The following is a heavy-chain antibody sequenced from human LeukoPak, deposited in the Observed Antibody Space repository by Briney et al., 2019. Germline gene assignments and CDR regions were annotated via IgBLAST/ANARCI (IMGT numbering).Heavy chain of an antibody. D-gene: IGHD3/OR15-3a*01. CDR2: ISAYNGNT. V-gene: IGHV1-18*01. CDR3: ARVVSFGLVMIRESYIWFDP. J-gene: IGHJ5*02. Sequence: GASVKVSCKASGYTFTSYGISWGRQAPGQGLGWMGWISAYNGNTNYAQKLQGRVTMTTDTATRTAYMELRSLSSDDTAVYYCARVVSFGLVMIRESYIWFDPWGQGTLVTVSS. CDR1: GYTFTSYG.